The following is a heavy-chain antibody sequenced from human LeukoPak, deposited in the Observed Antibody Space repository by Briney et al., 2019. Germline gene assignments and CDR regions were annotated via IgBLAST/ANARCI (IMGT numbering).Heavy chain of an antibody. V-gene: IGHV3-74*01. D-gene: IGHD2-2*01. J-gene: IGHJ6*01. Sequence: GGSLSLSCAASGFTFSSYRMHWVRHAPGKGLVWVSRINNDGRSTYYADSVKGRFTISRDNAKNTLYLQMNSLRAEDTAVYYFARGVVVPAAEIGFFYDFGIDGWGQGTTVT. CDR1: GFTFSSYR. CDR3: ARGVVVPAAEIGFFYDFGIDG. CDR2: INNDGRST.